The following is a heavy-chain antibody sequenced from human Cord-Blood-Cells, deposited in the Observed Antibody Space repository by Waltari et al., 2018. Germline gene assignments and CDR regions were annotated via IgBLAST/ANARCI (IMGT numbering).Heavy chain of an antibody. D-gene: IGHD5-12*01. V-gene: IGHV3-73*02. J-gene: IGHJ4*02. Sequence: EVQLVESGGGLVQPGGSLNLSCAASGFTFSGSAMHWVRQASGKGLEWVGRIRSKANSYATAYAASVKGRFTISRDDSKNTAYLQMNSLKTEDTAVYYCTRHIVAGDYWGQGTLVTVSS. CDR3: TRHIVAGDY. CDR2: IRSKANSYAT. CDR1: GFTFSGSA.